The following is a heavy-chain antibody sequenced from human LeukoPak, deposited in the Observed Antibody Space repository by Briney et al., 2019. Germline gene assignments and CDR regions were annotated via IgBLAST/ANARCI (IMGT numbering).Heavy chain of an antibody. V-gene: IGHV4-39*01. D-gene: IGHD2-21*02. J-gene: IGHJ4*02. CDR1: GGSISSSSYY. Sequence: SETLSLTCTVCGGSISSSSYYWGWSRKPPGKGLERVESIYYSGSTYYNPSPKSRDTLSVDTCKNQFSLKLSSVTAAGTAVYYCAREAYCGGDCYAGGDYWGQGTLVTVSS. CDR2: IYYSGST. CDR3: AREAYCGGDCYAGGDY.